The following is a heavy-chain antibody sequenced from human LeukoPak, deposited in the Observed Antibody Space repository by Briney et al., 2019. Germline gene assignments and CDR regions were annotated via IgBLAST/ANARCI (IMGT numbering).Heavy chain of an antibody. V-gene: IGHV1-2*04. Sequence: ASVKVSCKASGYTFTGYYMHWVRQAPGQGLESMGWINPNSGGTNYAQKFQGWVTMTRDTSISTAYMELSRLRSDDTAVYYCARDASMVRGGDFDYWGQGTLVTVSS. D-gene: IGHD3-10*01. CDR3: ARDASMVRGGDFDY. CDR1: GYTFTGYY. J-gene: IGHJ4*02. CDR2: INPNSGGT.